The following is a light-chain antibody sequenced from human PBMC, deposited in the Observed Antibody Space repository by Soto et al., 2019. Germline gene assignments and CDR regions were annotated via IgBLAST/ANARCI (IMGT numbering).Light chain of an antibody. CDR2: LSS. J-gene: IGKJ1*01. CDR1: QSLLHTNRFNY. CDR3: MQALQTPRT. V-gene: IGKV2-28*01. Sequence: DIVMTQSPLFLSVTPGEPASISCRSSQSLLHTNRFNYLSWYLQKPGQSPELLIYLSSNRASGVPDNFSGSGSGTDVTLKITKVEAEDVGVYYCMQALQTPRTFGQGTRVEIK.